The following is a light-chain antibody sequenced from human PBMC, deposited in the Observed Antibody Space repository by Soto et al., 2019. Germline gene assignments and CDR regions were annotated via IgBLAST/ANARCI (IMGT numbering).Light chain of an antibody. CDR3: QQYYITPPTT. CDR1: QSVLYSSNNKNY. CDR2: WAS. V-gene: IGKV4-1*01. J-gene: IGKJ4*01. Sequence: DIVMTQSPDSLAVSLGERATINCKSSQSVLYSSNNKNYLAWYQQKPGQPPKLLIYWASTRESGVPYRFSGSGSGTDFTLTISSLQAEDVAVYYCQQYYITPPTTFGGGTKVEIK.